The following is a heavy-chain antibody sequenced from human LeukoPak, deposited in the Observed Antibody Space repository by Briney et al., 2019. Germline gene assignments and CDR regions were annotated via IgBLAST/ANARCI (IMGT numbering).Heavy chain of an antibody. V-gene: IGHV1-69*04. CDR1: GGTFSSYA. D-gene: IGHD6-13*01. CDR2: IIPILGIA. CDR3: ARGAAYSGSWLDAFDI. J-gene: IGHJ3*02. Sequence: SVKVSCKASGGTFSSYAISWVRQAPGQGLEWMGRIIPILGIANYAQKFQGRVTITADKSTSTAYMELSSLRSEDTAVYYCARGAAYSGSWLDAFDIWGQGTMVTVSS.